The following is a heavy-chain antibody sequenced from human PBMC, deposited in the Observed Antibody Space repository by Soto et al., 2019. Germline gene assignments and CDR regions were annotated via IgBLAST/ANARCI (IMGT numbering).Heavy chain of an antibody. Sequence: QVQLQQWGAGLLKPSETLSLTCAVYGGSFSGYYWSWIRQPPGKGLEWIGEINHSGSTNYNPSLKSRVTISVDTSKNQFSLKLSSVTAADTAVYYCASQAGIAAAGTVLPSWFDPWGQGTLVTVSS. V-gene: IGHV4-34*01. J-gene: IGHJ5*02. CDR1: GGSFSGYY. CDR3: ASQAGIAAAGTVLPSWFDP. D-gene: IGHD6-13*01. CDR2: INHSGST.